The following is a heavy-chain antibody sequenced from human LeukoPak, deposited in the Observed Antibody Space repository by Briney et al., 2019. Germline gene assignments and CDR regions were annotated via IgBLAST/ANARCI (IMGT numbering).Heavy chain of an antibody. Sequence: GRSLRHSCAASGYTFSSYGMHWVRQAPGKGLEWVAVISYDGSNKYYADSVKGRFTISRDNSKNTLYLQMNSLRAEDTAVYYCAKDRNFYYWGQGTLVTVSS. V-gene: IGHV3-30*18. CDR1: GYTFSSYG. CDR2: ISYDGSNK. CDR3: AKDRNFYY. J-gene: IGHJ4*02.